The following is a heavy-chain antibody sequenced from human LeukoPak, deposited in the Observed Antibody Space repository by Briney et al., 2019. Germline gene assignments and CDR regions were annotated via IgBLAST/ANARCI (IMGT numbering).Heavy chain of an antibody. Sequence: GGSLRLSCATSGFTFNNNAMSWVRQAPGKRLEWVSAINGGGDATEYADSAKSRFTISRDNSKNTLYLQMNSLRPEDTAVYYCARCTASCYANAFDVWGQGTLLTVSS. CDR3: ARCTASCYANAFDV. CDR2: INGGGDAT. J-gene: IGHJ3*01. CDR1: GFTFNNNA. D-gene: IGHD2-2*01. V-gene: IGHV3-23*01.